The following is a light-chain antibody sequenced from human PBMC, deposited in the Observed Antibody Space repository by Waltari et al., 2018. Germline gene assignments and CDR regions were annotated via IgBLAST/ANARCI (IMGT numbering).Light chain of an antibody. CDR1: QGIRND. V-gene: IGKV1-6*01. CDR3: LQDYNYPYT. Sequence: AIQMTQSTSSLSASVGDRVTITCRASQGIRNDLGLYQQKPGKAPKLLIYAASSLQSGVPSRFSGSGSGTDFTLTISSLQPEDFATYYCLQDYNYPYTFGQGTKLEIK. J-gene: IGKJ2*01. CDR2: AAS.